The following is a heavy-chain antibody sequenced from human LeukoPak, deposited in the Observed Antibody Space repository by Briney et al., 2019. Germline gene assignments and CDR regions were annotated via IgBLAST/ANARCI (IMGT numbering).Heavy chain of an antibody. D-gene: IGHD4-17*01. V-gene: IGHV1-8*01. CDR3: ASYQGGAGGDYGAFDY. J-gene: IGHJ4*02. CDR1: GYTFTNYN. CDR2: MNPNSGNT. Sequence: GASVKVSCKASGYTFTNYNIDWVRQATGQGPEWMGWMNPNSGNTGYAQEFQGRVTMTRDTSISTAYMELSSLRSEATAVYHCASYQGGAGGDYGAFDYWGQGTLVTVSS.